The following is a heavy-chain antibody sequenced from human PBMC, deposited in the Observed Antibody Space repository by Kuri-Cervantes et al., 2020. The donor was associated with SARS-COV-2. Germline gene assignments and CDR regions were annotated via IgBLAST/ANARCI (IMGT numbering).Heavy chain of an antibody. J-gene: IGHJ4*02. CDR3: ARTGWGSNDY. D-gene: IGHD7-27*01. Sequence: GGSLRLSCAASGFTFSSYEMNWVRQAPGKGLEWVSYIRSSGSTIYYADSVKGRFTISRDNAKNSLYLQMNSLRAEDTAVYYCARTGWGSNDYWGQGTLVTVSS. CDR2: IRSSGSTI. V-gene: IGHV3-48*03. CDR1: GFTFSSYE.